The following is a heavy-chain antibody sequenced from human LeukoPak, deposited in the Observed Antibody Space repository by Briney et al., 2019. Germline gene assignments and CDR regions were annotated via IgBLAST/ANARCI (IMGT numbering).Heavy chain of an antibody. CDR1: GGSISSNGYY. Sequence: SETLSLTCTVSGGSISSNGYYWAWFRQPPGKGLEWIGSIYYSGGTYYNPSLKSRVTISIDTSKNQFSLKLRSVTAADTAVYYCARAQYYYDSSGRNWFDPWGQGTLVTVSS. V-gene: IGHV4-39*07. CDR2: IYYSGGT. J-gene: IGHJ5*02. D-gene: IGHD3-22*01. CDR3: ARAQYYYDSSGRNWFDP.